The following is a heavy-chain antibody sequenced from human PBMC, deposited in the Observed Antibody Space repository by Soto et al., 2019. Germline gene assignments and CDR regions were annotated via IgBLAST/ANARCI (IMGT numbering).Heavy chain of an antibody. CDR1: GGSFSGYY. Sequence: QVQLQQWGAGLLKPSETLSLTCVVYGGSFSGYYWIWIRQPPGKGLEWIGQINHSGSTNYNPSLKSRVTISLDTSTNQFSRKLSSVTAADTAVYYCARGFYSKGGDYWGQGTLVTVSS. CDR2: INHSGST. CDR3: ARGFYSKGGDY. J-gene: IGHJ4*02. D-gene: IGHD4-4*01. V-gene: IGHV4-34*01.